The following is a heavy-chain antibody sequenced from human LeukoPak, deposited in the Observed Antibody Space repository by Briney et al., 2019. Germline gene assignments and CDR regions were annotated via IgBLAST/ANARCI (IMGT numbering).Heavy chain of an antibody. D-gene: IGHD3-10*01. V-gene: IGHV5-51*01. CDR3: ARHYLGSGNNAMDV. CDR1: GYIFTYYW. J-gene: IGHJ6*02. Sequence: GESLKISCKGSGYIFTYYWIGWVRQMPGKGLEWMGIIYTGDSDTRYSPSSQGQVTISADKSISTAYLQWSSLKASDTAIYYCARHYLGSGNNAMDVWGQGTTVTVSS. CDR2: IYTGDSDT.